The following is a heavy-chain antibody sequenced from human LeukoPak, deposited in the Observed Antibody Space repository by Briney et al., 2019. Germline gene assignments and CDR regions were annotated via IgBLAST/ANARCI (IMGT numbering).Heavy chain of an antibody. CDR1: GYTFTSYG. CDR2: ISAYNGNT. D-gene: IGHD3-10*01. J-gene: IGHJ6*03. V-gene: IGHV1-18*01. Sequence: ASVKVSCKASGYTFTSYGISWVRQAPGQGLEWMEWISAYNGNTNYAQKLQGRVTMTTDTSTSTAYMELRSLRSDDTAVYYCARVPWYYYGSGSYRHYYYYYMDVWGKGTTVTISS. CDR3: ARVPWYYYGSGSYRHYYYYYMDV.